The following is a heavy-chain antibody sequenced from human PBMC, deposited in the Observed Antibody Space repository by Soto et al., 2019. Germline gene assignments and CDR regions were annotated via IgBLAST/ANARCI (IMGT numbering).Heavy chain of an antibody. D-gene: IGHD5-18*01. Sequence: QVQLVQSGAEVKKPGSSVKVSCKASGGTFSSYTISWVRQAPGQGLEWMGRIIPILGIANYAQKFQGRVTITADKSTSTAYMELSSLRSEDTAVYYCARGQSTAMVSNFDCWGQGTLVTVSS. J-gene: IGHJ4*02. CDR2: IIPILGIA. CDR3: ARGQSTAMVSNFDC. CDR1: GGTFSSYT. V-gene: IGHV1-69*02.